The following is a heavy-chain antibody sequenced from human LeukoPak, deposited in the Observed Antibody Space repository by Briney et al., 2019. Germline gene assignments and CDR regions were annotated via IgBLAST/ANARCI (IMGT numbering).Heavy chain of an antibody. J-gene: IGHJ4*02. V-gene: IGHV1-18*01. CDR3: ARASAIVGASVFDS. Sequence: ASVKVSCKASGYTFTSYGISWVRHAPGQGLEWMGWISAYNGNTNYAQKLQGRVTMTTDTYTSTVYMELSGLRSEDTAVYYCARASAIVGASVFDSWGQGTLVTVSS. D-gene: IGHD1-26*01. CDR2: ISAYNGNT. CDR1: GYTFTSYG.